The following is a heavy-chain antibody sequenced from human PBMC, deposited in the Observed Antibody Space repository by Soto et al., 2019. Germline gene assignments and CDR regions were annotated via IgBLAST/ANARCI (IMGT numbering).Heavy chain of an antibody. CDR2: INPTADRT. Sequence: QVQLVQSGAEVKKPGASVKVSCQTSGYTFTDSFIHWVRQAPGQGLEWVGIINPTADRTTYAQKCQGRVAFTRDASRSTVYREVVSLTSDDTAVYYCTKDGGSSHWSYFAFWGQGTLVTVSS. CDR3: TKDGGSSHWSYFAF. D-gene: IGHD2-8*02. CDR1: GYTFTDSF. J-gene: IGHJ4*02. V-gene: IGHV1-46*01.